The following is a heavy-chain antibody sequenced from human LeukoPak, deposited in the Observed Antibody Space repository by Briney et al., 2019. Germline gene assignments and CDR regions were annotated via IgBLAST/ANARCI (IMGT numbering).Heavy chain of an antibody. J-gene: IGHJ4*02. CDR2: ILGSGGGDST. CDR3: AKGPVVVITTHDY. V-gene: IGHV3-23*01. D-gene: IGHD3-22*01. CDR1: GFTFSSYA. Sequence: GGSLRLSCAASGFTFSSYAMSWVRQAPGKGLEWVSTILGSGGGDSTYYADSEKGRFTISRDNSKNTLYLQMNSLRAEDTAVYYCAKGPVVVITTHDYWGQGTLVTVSS.